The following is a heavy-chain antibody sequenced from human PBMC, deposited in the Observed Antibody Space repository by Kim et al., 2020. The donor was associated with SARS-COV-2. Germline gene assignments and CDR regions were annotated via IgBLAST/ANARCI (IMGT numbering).Heavy chain of an antibody. D-gene: IGHD6-19*01. CDR3: AAAGYSSGWYYFDY. Sequence: ADSVKGRFTISRDNSKNTLYLQMNSLRAEDTAVYYCAAAGYSSGWYYFDYWGQGTLVTVSS. V-gene: IGHV3-30*01. J-gene: IGHJ4*02.